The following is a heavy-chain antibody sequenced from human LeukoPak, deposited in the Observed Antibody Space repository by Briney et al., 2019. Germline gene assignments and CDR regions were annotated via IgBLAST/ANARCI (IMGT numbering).Heavy chain of an antibody. J-gene: IGHJ4*02. D-gene: IGHD3-10*01. CDR1: GGSIDSYY. CDR3: ARHARALLWFGELLPNHSFDY. V-gene: IGHV4-59*08. Sequence: SETLSLTCTISGGSIDSYYWSWIRQPPGRGLEWIGYIYYSGSTNYNPSLKSRVTISLDTSKNQFSLKLSSVTAADTAVYYCARHARALLWFGELLPNHSFDYWGQGTLVTVSS. CDR2: IYYSGST.